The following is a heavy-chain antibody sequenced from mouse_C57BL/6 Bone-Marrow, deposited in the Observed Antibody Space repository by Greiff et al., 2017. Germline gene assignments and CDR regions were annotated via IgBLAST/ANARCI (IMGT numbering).Heavy chain of an antibody. V-gene: IGHV5-16*01. CDR3: AREDYDGTDWYFDV. D-gene: IGHD2-4*01. CDR2: INYDGSSP. CDR1: GFTFSDYY. Sequence: EVKLMESEGGLVQPGSSMTLSCTASGFTFSDYYMAWVRQVPETGLEWVATINYDGSSPYYLASLQSRFIISRDNAKNILYLQMSRLKAEDTATYYCAREDYDGTDWYFDVWGTGTTVTVSS. J-gene: IGHJ1*03.